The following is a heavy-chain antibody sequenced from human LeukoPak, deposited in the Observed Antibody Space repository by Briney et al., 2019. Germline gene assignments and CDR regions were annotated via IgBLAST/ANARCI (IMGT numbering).Heavy chain of an antibody. D-gene: IGHD1-26*01. CDR1: GLTFTNAW. CDR2: IKSKTDGGTS. Sequence: AGGSLRLSCATSGLTFTNAWMSWFRQAPGKGLEWVGRIKSKTDGGTSDYAAPVQGRFTISRDDSKNTLYLQMNSLKIEDTAVYYCATDPGEWEPIWGQGTMVTVSS. J-gene: IGHJ3*02. V-gene: IGHV3-15*01. CDR3: ATDPGEWEPI.